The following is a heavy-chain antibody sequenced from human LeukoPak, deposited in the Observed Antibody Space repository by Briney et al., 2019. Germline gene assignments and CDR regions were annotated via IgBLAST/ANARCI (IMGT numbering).Heavy chain of an antibody. V-gene: IGHV4-39*01. CDR3: ARLEGGYIAAYWFDP. J-gene: IGHJ5*02. D-gene: IGHD6-13*01. CDR2: IYYSGST. CDR1: GGSISSSSYY. Sequence: SETLSLTCTVSGGSISSSSYYWGWIRQPPGKGLEWIGSIYYSGSTYYNPSLKSRVTISVDTSKNQFSLKLSSMTAADTAVYYCARLEGGYIAAYWFDPWGQGTLVTVSS.